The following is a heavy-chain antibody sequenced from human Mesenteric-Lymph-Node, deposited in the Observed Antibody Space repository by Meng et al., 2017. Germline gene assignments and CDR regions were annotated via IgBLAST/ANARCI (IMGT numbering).Heavy chain of an antibody. CDR3: ARDRVGDSCYYGMDF. V-gene: IGHV3-7*01. J-gene: IGHJ6*02. D-gene: IGHD1-26*01. CDR1: GFTFSNYW. CDR2: IKQDGSEK. Sequence: GGSLRLSCEVSGFTFSNYWMSWVRQAPGKGLEWVANIKQDGSEKYYVDSVKGRFTISRDNAKNSLYLQMNSLRAEDTAVYYCARDRVGDSCYYGMDFWGQGTTVTVSS.